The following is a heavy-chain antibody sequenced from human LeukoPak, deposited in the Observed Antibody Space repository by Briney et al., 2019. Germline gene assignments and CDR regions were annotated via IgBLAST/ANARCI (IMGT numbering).Heavy chain of an antibody. CDR1: GGSISSYY. V-gene: IGHV4-59*01. CDR2: IYYSGST. D-gene: IGHD1-26*01. CDR3: ARRAVGAFFDY. Sequence: SETLSLTCTVSGGSISSYYWSWIRQPPGKGLEWIGYIYYSGSTNYNPSLKSRVTISVDTSKSQFSLKLSSVTAADTAVYYCARRAVGAFFDYWGQGTLVTVSS. J-gene: IGHJ4*02.